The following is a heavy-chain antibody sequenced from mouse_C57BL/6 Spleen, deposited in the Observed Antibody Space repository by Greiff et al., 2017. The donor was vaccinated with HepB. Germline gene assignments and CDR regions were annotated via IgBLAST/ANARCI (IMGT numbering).Heavy chain of an antibody. J-gene: IGHJ4*01. Sequence: VKLMESGAELAKPGASVKLSCKASGYTFTSYWMHWVKQRPGQGLEWIGYINPSSGYTKYNQKFKDKATLTADQSSSTAYMQLSSLTYEDSAVYYCARYGNLYYYAMDYWGQGTSVTVSS. CDR3: ARYGNLYYYAMDY. V-gene: IGHV1-7*01. D-gene: IGHD1-1*01. CDR2: INPSSGYT. CDR1: GYTFTSYW.